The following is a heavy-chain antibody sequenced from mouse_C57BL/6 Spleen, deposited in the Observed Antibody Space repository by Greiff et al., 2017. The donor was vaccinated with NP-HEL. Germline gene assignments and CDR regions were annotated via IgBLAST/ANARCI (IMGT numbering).Heavy chain of an antibody. CDR3: ARFPYGSSYDWYFDV. V-gene: IGHV1-18*01. J-gene: IGHJ1*03. D-gene: IGHD1-1*01. CDR2: INPNNGGT. CDR1: GYTFTDYN. Sequence: EVQLQQSGPELVKPGASVKIPCKASGYTFTDYNMDWVKQSHGKSLEWIGDINPNNGGTIYNQKLQGKATLTVDKYSSTAYMELRSLTSEDTAVYYCARFPYGSSYDWYFDVWGTGTTVTVSS.